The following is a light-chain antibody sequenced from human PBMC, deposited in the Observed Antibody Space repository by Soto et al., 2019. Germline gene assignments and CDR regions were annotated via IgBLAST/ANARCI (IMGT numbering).Light chain of an antibody. CDR1: QSISSH. Sequence: EIVLTQSPATLSLSPGERATLSCRASQSISSHLAWYQQKPGQAPRPLMYDASNRATGIPARFSGSGSGTDFTLTISSLEPEDFAVYYCQQRSNWPLTFGGGTKVEIK. CDR2: DAS. V-gene: IGKV3-11*01. J-gene: IGKJ4*01. CDR3: QQRSNWPLT.